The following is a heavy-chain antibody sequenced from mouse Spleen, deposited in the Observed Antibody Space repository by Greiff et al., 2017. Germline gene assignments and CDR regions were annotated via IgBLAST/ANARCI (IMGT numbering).Heavy chain of an antibody. V-gene: IGHV1-26*01. CDR3: ARGYRYRYYFDY. CDR1: GYTFTDYY. Sequence: VQLQQSGPELVKPGASVKISCKASGYTFTDYYMNWVKQSHGKSLEWIGDINPNNGGTSYNQKFKGKATLTVDKSSSTAYMELRSLTSEDSAVYYCARGYRYRYYFDYWGQGTTLTVSS. D-gene: IGHD2-14*01. CDR2: INPNNGGT. J-gene: IGHJ2*01.